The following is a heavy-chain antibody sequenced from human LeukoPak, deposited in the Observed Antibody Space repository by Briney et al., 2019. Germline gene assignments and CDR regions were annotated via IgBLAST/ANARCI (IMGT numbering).Heavy chain of an antibody. V-gene: IGHV4-34*01. CDR2: INHSGST. J-gene: IGHJ5*02. CDR1: GGSFSGYY. D-gene: IGHD3-3*01. Sequence: SETLSLTCAVYGGSFSGYYWSWIRQPPGKGLEWIGEINHSGSTNYNPSLKSRVTISVDTSKNQFSLKLSSVTVADTVVYYCARRRFLASFDPWGQGTLVTVSS. CDR3: ARRRFLASFDP.